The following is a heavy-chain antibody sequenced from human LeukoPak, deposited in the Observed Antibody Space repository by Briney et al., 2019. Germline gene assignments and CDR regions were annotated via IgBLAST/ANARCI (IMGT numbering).Heavy chain of an antibody. Sequence: GASVKVSYKASGYTFTSYYMHWVRQAPGQGLEWMGIINPSGGSTSYAQKFQGRVTMTRDMSTSTVYMELSSLRSEDTAVYYCARLSSGYLWFDPWGQGTLVTVSS. CDR1: GYTFTSYY. CDR2: INPSGGST. J-gene: IGHJ5*02. CDR3: ARLSSGYLWFDP. D-gene: IGHD3-22*01. V-gene: IGHV1-46*01.